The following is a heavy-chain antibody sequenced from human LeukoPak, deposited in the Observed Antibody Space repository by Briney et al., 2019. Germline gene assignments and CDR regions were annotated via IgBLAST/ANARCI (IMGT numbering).Heavy chain of an antibody. J-gene: IGHJ6*03. CDR2: IWYDRSNK. CDR1: GFTFSSYG. Sequence: GGSLRLSCAASGFTFSSYGMHWVRQPPGKELEWVAVIWYDRSNKYYADSVKGRFTISRDNFKNMLYLQMNSLRAEDTAVYYCAKESGDLSLYYYYYMDVWGKGTTVTVSS. D-gene: IGHD4-17*01. CDR3: AKESGDLSLYYYYYMDV. V-gene: IGHV3-33*06.